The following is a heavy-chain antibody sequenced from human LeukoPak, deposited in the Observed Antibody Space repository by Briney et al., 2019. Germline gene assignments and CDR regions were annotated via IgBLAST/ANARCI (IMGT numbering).Heavy chain of an antibody. J-gene: IGHJ4*02. D-gene: IGHD4-17*01. CDR2: ISYDGSNK. Sequence: PGRSLILSCAASGFPFSSCGMHWVREAPGKGLEGVAVISYDGSNKYYADSVKGRFTISRDNSKNTLYLQMNSLRAEDTAVYYCARTTYGDYGPSDYWGQGTLVTVSS. CDR3: ARTTYGDYGPSDY. CDR1: GFPFSSCG. V-gene: IGHV3-30*03.